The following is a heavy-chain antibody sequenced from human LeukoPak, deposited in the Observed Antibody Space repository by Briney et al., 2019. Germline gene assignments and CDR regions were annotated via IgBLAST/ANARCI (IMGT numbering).Heavy chain of an antibody. CDR3: ARTYYYGSGSWNYFDY. CDR2: ISGSGGST. CDR1: GFTFSSYA. D-gene: IGHD3-10*01. V-gene: IGHV3-23*01. J-gene: IGHJ4*02. Sequence: GGSLRLSCATSGFTFSSYAMSWVRQAPGKGLERVSAISGSGGSTYYADSVKGRFTISRDNSKNTLYLQMNSLRAEDTAVYYCARTYYYGSGSWNYFDYWGQGTLVTVSS.